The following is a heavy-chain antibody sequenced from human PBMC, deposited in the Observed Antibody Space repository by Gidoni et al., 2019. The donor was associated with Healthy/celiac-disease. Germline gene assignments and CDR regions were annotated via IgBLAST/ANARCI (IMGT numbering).Heavy chain of an antibody. J-gene: IGHJ4*02. CDR2: ISSSGSTI. Sequence: QVQLVESGGGLVKPGGSLRLSCAASGFTFSDYYMSWIRQAPGQGLGWVSYISSSGSTIYYADSVRGRFTITKDNAKNSLYLQMSSLRAEDTAVYYCAREPHPEFDYWGQGTLVTVSS. CDR1: GFTFSDYY. CDR3: AREPHPEFDY. V-gene: IGHV3-11*01.